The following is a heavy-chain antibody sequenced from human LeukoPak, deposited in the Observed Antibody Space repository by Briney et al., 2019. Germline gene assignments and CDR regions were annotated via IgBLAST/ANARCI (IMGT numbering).Heavy chain of an antibody. Sequence: ASVKVSCKASGYTFTSYYTHWVRQAPGQGLEWMGIINPSGGSTSYAQKFQGRVTISVDTSKNQFSLKLSSVTAADTAVYYCARGYKVTTGPRGITTMVMDAFDIWGQGTMVTVSS. CDR2: INPSGGST. CDR1: GYTFTSYY. V-gene: IGHV1-46*01. J-gene: IGHJ3*02. CDR3: ARGYKVTTGPRGITTMVMDAFDI. D-gene: IGHD3-10*01.